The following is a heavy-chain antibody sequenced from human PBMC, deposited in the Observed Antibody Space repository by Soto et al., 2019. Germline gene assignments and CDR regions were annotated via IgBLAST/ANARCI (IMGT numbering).Heavy chain of an antibody. Sequence: GGSLRLSCAASGFTFSSYSMNWVRQAPGKGLEWVSYISSSSSTIYYADSVKGRFTISRDNAKNLLYLQMNSLRDEDTAVYYCARDLGNFWSGYYISGYFDYWGQGTLVTVSS. CDR3: ARDLGNFWSGYYISGYFDY. D-gene: IGHD3-3*01. J-gene: IGHJ4*02. V-gene: IGHV3-48*02. CDR2: ISSSSSTI. CDR1: GFTFSSYS.